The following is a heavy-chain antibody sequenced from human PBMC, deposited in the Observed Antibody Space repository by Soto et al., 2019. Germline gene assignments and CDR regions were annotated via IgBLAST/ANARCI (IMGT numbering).Heavy chain of an antibody. J-gene: IGHJ4*02. D-gene: IGHD6-13*01. CDR1: GYTFTNYG. V-gene: IGHV1-18*01. Sequence: ASVKVSCKASGYTFTNYGISWVRQAPGQGLEWMGWINVYNGNTKYAQKVQGRVTMTTDTSTSTAYMELRSLRSDDTAVYYCARDAGIEGYFDYWGQGTLVTVSS. CDR3: ARDAGIEGYFDY. CDR2: INVYNGNT.